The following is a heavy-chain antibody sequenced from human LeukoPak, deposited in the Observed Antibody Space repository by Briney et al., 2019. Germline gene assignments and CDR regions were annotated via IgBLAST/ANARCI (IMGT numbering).Heavy chain of an antibody. CDR2: IYSGGST. J-gene: IGHJ4*02. CDR1: GFTVSSNY. CDR3: AGRVTGYSSGYVY. Sequence: GGPLRLSCAASGFTVSSNYMSWVRQAPGKGLEWVSVIYSGGSTYYADSVKGRFTISRDNSKNTLYLQMNSLRAEDTAVYYCAGRVTGYSSGYVYWGQGTLVTVSS. D-gene: IGHD5-18*01. V-gene: IGHV3-53*01.